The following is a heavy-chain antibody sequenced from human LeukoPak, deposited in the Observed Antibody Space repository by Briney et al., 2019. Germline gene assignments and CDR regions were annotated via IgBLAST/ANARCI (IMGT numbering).Heavy chain of an antibody. CDR1: GFTFSDYA. CDR2: IRGTPYGGTT. V-gene: IGHV3-49*03. J-gene: IGHJ4*02. CDR3: TRAGKPPYFDY. Sequence: GGSLRLSCAASGFTFSDYAMSWFRQAPGKGLEWVALIRGTPYGGTTEYAASVKGRFTISRDDSKSIAHLQMNSLKTEDTAVYYCTRAGKPPYFDYWGQGTLVIVSS.